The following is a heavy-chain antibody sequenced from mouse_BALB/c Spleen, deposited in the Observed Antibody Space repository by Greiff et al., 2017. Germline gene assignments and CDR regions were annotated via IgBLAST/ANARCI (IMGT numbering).Heavy chain of an antibody. CDR3: TRDSHYYGSSYWYFDV. J-gene: IGHJ1*01. D-gene: IGHD1-1*01. V-gene: IGHV5-6-4*01. CDR1: GFTFSSYT. CDR2: ISSGGSYT. Sequence: EVQWVESGGGLVKPGGSLKLSCAASGFTFSSYTMSWVRQTPEKRLEWVATISSGGSYTYYPDSVKGRFTISRDNAKNTLYLQMSSLKSEDTAMYYCTRDSHYYGSSYWYFDVWGAGTTVTVSS.